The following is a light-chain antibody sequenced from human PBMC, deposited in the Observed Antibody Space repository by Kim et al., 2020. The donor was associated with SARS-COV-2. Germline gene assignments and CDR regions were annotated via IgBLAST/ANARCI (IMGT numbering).Light chain of an antibody. Sequence: ESVGAIVTITGRASQRIGSWLAWYRKNPGKAPKLLIYKATSLETGVPSRFSGSGSGTKLPLPISRLQPNDFETNYCKKYDTYRTFGDGTQMDIK. CDR1: QRIGSW. J-gene: IGKJ1*01. V-gene: IGKV1-5*03. CDR3: KKYDTYRT. CDR2: KAT.